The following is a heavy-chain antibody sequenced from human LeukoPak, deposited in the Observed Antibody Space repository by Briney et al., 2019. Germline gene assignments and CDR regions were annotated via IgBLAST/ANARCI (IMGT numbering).Heavy chain of an antibody. V-gene: IGHV1-18*01. D-gene: IGHD3-3*01. Sequence: AASVKVSCKASGYTFTSYGISWVRQAPGQGLEWMGWISASNSNTNYVQKFQGRVTMTTDTSTSTAYMELRSLRSDDTAVYYCAIPRLDDGAFDIWGQGTMVTVSS. J-gene: IGHJ3*02. CDR1: GYTFTSYG. CDR2: ISASNSNT. CDR3: AIPRLDDGAFDI.